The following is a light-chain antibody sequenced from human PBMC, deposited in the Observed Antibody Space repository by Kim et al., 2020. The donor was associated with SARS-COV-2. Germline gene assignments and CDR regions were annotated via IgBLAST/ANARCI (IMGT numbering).Light chain of an antibody. CDR2: DEN. CDR1: SANIGNNY. Sequence: GQKVTISCSGSSANIGNNYVSWYQQRPRADPTLLIYDENKRPSGRPDRISGSKSGSSATLGITGLQTGDEADYYCGTWDGSLSAVVFGGGTKLTVL. CDR3: GTWDGSLSAVV. J-gene: IGLJ2*01. V-gene: IGLV1-51*01.